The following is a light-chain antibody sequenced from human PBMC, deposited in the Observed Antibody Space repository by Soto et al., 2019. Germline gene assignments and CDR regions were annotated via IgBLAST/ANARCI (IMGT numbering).Light chain of an antibody. J-gene: IGKJ5*01. CDR1: QSVSSSY. CDR3: QQYGTSPPST. Sequence: EIVLTQSPATLSLSPGERATLSCRASQSVSSSYLAWYQQKPGQAPRLLINGASSRATGIPDRFSGSGSGTDFTLTISRLEPEDFAVYYCQQYGTSPPSTFGQGTRLEI. CDR2: GAS. V-gene: IGKV3-20*01.